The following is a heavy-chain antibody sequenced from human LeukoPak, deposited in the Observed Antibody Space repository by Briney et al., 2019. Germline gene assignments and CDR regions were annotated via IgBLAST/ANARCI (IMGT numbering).Heavy chain of an antibody. Sequence: PGGSLRLSCAASGFTFSSYAMSWVRQAPGKGLEWVSAISGSGGSTYYADSVKGRFTISRDNSKNTLYLQMNSLRAEDTAVYYCAKDSSQVHYGSGSYFDYWGQGTLVTVSS. J-gene: IGHJ4*02. CDR1: GFTFSSYA. CDR3: AKDSSQVHYGSGSYFDY. CDR2: ISGSGGST. V-gene: IGHV3-23*01. D-gene: IGHD3-10*01.